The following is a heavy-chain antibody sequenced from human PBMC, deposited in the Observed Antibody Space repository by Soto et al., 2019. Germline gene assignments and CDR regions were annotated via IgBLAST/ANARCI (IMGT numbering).Heavy chain of an antibody. V-gene: IGHV1-69*06. CDR3: ARDWATTGTTSPDL. Sequence: ASVKVSCKASGGTFSNYVINWVRQAPGQGLEWMGRIIPISGAANYAQKFQGRVTITADNSKSTVLLQLTSLRVEDTAVYYCARDWATTGTTSPDLWGQGTRVTVSS. CDR1: GGTFSNYV. D-gene: IGHD1-1*01. J-gene: IGHJ5*02. CDR2: IIPISGAA.